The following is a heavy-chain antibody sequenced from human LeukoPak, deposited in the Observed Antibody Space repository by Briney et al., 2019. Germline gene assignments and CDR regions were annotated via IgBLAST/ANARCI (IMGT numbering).Heavy chain of an antibody. V-gene: IGHV3-33*01. Sequence: GRSLRLSCAASGFTFSSYVMHWVRQAPGKGLEWVAVIWYDGSNKYYADSVKGRFTISRDNSKNTLYLQMNSLRAEDTAVYYCARGSGAPHYYYYGMDVWGQGTTVTVSS. J-gene: IGHJ6*02. CDR2: IWYDGSNK. CDR1: GFTFSSYV. CDR3: ARGSGAPHYYYYGMDV.